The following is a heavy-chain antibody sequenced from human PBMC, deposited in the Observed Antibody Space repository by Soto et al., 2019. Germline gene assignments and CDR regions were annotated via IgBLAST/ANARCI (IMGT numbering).Heavy chain of an antibody. CDR3: ASERYSSGLNYF. CDR1: GFTFSTSG. Sequence: HPGGSLRLSCAASGFTFSTSGMSWVRQAPGKGLDWVSYISSSGSTIYYVDSVKGRFTISRDNAKNSLFLQMNSLRDEDTAVYYCASERYSSGLNYFWGQGTLVTVSS. V-gene: IGHV3-48*02. J-gene: IGHJ4*02. D-gene: IGHD6-19*01. CDR2: ISSSGSTI.